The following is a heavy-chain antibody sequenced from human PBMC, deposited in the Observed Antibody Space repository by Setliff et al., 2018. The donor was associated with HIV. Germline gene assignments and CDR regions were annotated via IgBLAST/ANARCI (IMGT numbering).Heavy chain of an antibody. CDR3: ARDPWFGESENYYYYYYMDV. J-gene: IGHJ6*03. CDR1: GGSTSSDT. CDR2: IHYTGST. V-gene: IGHV4-4*07. Sequence: SETLSLTCSVSGGSTSSDTWSWIRQPTGQGLEWIGRIHYTGSTTYNPSLKTRVTMSVDTSKNQFSLKLTSVTAADTAVYYCARDPWFGESENYYYYYYMDVWGKGTTVTVSS. D-gene: IGHD3-10*01.